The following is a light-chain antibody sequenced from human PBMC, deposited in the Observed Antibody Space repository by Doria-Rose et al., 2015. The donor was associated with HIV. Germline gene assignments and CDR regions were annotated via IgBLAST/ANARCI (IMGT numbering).Light chain of an antibody. J-gene: IGKJ1*01. Sequence: TQSPGTLSLSPGERATLSCRASQSFSSTYLARYQQKPGQAPSLLIYDGSTRATGIPDRFSASGSGTDFTLTINRPEPEDFALYYCHQYGTSWTFGQGTKVEI. CDR1: QSFSSTY. CDR2: DGS. V-gene: IGKV3-20*01. CDR3: HQYGTSWT.